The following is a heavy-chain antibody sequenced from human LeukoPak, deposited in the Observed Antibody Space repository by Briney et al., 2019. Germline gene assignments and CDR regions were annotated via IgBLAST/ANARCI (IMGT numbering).Heavy chain of an antibody. Sequence: GGSLRLSCAASGFTFSSYAMSWVRQAPGKGMDWVSAISGSGGSTYYADSVKGRFTISRDNSKNTLYLQMNSLRAEDTAVYYCAKDYGSGSYWFDPWGQGTLVTVSS. J-gene: IGHJ5*02. CDR2: ISGSGGST. V-gene: IGHV3-23*01. D-gene: IGHD3-10*01. CDR1: GFTFSSYA. CDR3: AKDYGSGSYWFDP.